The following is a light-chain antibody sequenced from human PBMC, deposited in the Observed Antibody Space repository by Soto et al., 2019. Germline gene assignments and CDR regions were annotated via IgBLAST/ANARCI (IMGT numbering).Light chain of an antibody. V-gene: IGKV1-5*01. CDR3: QQYNRYSGM. J-gene: IGKJ1*01. Sequence: DIQMTQSPLTLSASVGDRVTITCRASQSINNWLAWYQQKPGKAPKLLLYGASSRDSGVPPRFSGSGYGTEFTLSISSLQPDDFATCSSQQYNRYSGMFGQGTKVEV. CDR1: QSINNW. CDR2: GAS.